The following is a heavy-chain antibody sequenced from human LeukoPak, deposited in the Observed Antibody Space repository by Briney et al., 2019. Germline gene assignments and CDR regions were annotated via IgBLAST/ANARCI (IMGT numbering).Heavy chain of an antibody. CDR3: AKVGDFYGDYVGYFVY. V-gene: IGHV3-23*01. Sequence: GGSLRLSCAASGFTFSSYAMSWVRQAPGKGLEWVSAISGSGGSTYYADSVKGRFTISRDNSKNTLYLQMNSLRAEDTAVYYCAKVGDFYGDYVGYFVYWGQGTLVTVSS. D-gene: IGHD4-17*01. CDR2: ISGSGGST. CDR1: GFTFSSYA. J-gene: IGHJ4*02.